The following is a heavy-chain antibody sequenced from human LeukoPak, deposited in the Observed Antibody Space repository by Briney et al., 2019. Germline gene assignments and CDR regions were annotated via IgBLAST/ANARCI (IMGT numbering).Heavy chain of an antibody. V-gene: IGHV1-18*01. CDR3: ARPMGSGDYEIAGTFDI. D-gene: IGHD4-17*01. J-gene: IGHJ3*02. CDR1: GYTFTSYG. Sequence: ASVKVPCKASGYTFTSYGISWVRQAPGQGLEWMGWISAYNGNTNYAQKLQGRVTMTTDTSTRTAYMELRSLRSDDTAVYYCARPMGSGDYEIAGTFDIWGQGTMVTVSS. CDR2: ISAYNGNT.